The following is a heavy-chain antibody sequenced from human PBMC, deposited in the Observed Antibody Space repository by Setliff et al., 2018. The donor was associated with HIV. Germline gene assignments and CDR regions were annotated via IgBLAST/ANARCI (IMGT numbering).Heavy chain of an antibody. Sequence: SETLSLTCTVSGDSIDRSNFFWTWIRQHPGKGLEWIGYIYYSGSATYNPSLKSQASISVDTSRNEFSLKLSSVTAADTAVYFCARGVYYYYDSDAYWYWFDPWGQGTLVTVSS. V-gene: IGHV4-31*01. J-gene: IGHJ5*02. D-gene: IGHD3-22*01. CDR2: IYYSGSA. CDR3: ARGVYYYYDSDAYWYWFDP. CDR1: GDSIDRSNFF.